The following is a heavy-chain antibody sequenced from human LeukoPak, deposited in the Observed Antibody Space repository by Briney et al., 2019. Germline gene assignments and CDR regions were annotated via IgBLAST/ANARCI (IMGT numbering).Heavy chain of an antibody. CDR1: GFTFGSYS. Sequence: AGSLRLSCAASGFTFGSYSMNWVRQAPGKGLEWVSFISTSSSYIYYADSAKGRFTISRDNAKNSLYLQMNSLRAEDTAVYYCATEGYCSGGSCYSFDYWGQGTLVTVSS. CDR2: ISTSSSYI. CDR3: ATEGYCSGGSCYSFDY. V-gene: IGHV3-21*01. D-gene: IGHD2-15*01. J-gene: IGHJ4*02.